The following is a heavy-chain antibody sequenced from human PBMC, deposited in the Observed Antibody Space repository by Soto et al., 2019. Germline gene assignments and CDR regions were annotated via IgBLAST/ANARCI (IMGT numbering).Heavy chain of an antibody. V-gene: IGHV5-51*01. Sequence: GESLKISCKVSVYNFSSYWIAWVRQMPGKGLEWMGIIYPDDSDARYSPSFQGQVTISADKSASTAYLQWTSLKASDTAMYYCARHEFCSGGSCYSSYYYGMDVWGQGTTVTVSS. J-gene: IGHJ6*02. CDR3: ARHEFCSGGSCYSSYYYGMDV. CDR2: IYPDDSDA. CDR1: VYNFSSYW. D-gene: IGHD2-15*01.